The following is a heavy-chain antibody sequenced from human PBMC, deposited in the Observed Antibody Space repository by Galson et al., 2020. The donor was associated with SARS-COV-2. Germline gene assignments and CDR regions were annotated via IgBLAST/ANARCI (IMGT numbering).Heavy chain of an antibody. CDR3: ARDSSGWRYWFDP. J-gene: IGHJ5*02. V-gene: IGHV1-2*02. CDR1: GYTFTGYY. CDR2: INPNSGGT. Sequence: GESLKISCKASGYTFTGYYMHWVRQAPGQGLEWMGWINPNSGGTNYAQKFQGRVTMTRDTSISTAYMELSRLRSDDTAVYYCARDSSGWRYWFDPWGQGTLVTVSS. D-gene: IGHD6-19*01.